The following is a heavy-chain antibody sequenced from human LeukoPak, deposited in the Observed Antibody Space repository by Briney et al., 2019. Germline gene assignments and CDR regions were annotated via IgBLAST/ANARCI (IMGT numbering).Heavy chain of an antibody. J-gene: IGHJ4*02. CDR1: GFTFSNSA. CDR3: AKRDC. Sequence: GGSLRLSCAASGFTFSNSAMSWVRQAPGKGLEWVSAIRGSGARTYYADSVKGRFTISRDNSKNTLYLEMNTVRSEDTAVYYCAKRDCWGQGTLVTVSS. V-gene: IGHV3-23*01. CDR2: IRGSGART.